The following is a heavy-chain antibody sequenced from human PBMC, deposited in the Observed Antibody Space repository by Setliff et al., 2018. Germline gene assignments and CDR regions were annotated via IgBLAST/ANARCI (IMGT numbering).Heavy chain of an antibody. Sequence: PSETLSLTCTVSGDSISGSRYYWAWIRQPPGKGLEWIGNIYYSGTTYSNPSLKSRVTMSVDTSKNQFSLRLNSVTASDTAVYYCATTGTYRYFDYWGQGTLVTV. CDR2: IYYSGTT. V-gene: IGHV4-39*01. CDR1: GDSISGSRYY. CDR3: ATTGTYRYFDY. J-gene: IGHJ4*02. D-gene: IGHD1-1*01.